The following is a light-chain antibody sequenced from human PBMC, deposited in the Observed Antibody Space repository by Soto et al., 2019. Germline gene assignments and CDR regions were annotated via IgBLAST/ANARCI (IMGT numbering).Light chain of an antibody. CDR1: RDINNY. Sequence: DMQMTQSPSSLSASVGDRVTITCRASRDINNYLAWYQQKPGKVPKVLIYAASTLQPGVPSRFSGSGSGTDFTLTISSLQPEDVATYYCQKYNSVPRTFGQGTKVEIK. CDR2: AAS. CDR3: QKYNSVPRT. J-gene: IGKJ1*01. V-gene: IGKV1-27*01.